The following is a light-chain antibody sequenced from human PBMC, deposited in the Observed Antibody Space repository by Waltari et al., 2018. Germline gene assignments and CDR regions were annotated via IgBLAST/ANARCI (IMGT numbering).Light chain of an antibody. V-gene: IGKV3-11*01. J-gene: IGKJ4*01. Sequence: EIVLTQSPATLSLSPGERATLSCRASQTIGSHLAWYQQKPGQAPRLLIFDASNSATGIPARFSGSGSGTDFTLTISSLEPEDFAVYFCHQRSQWPLTFGGGTKVEIK. CDR3: HQRSQWPLT. CDR2: DAS. CDR1: QTIGSH.